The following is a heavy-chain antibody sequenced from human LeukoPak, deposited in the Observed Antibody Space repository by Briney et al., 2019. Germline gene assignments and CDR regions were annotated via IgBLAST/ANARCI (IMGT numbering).Heavy chain of an antibody. D-gene: IGHD1-7*01. Sequence: PGRSLRPSCAASGFTVSTNYISWVRQAPGKGLEWVSVIYSGGSTYYADSVKGRFTISRDNSKNTVYLQMNSLRAEDTAVYYCARERVFNWNYWFDYWGQGTLVIVSS. CDR1: GFTVSTNY. CDR2: IYSGGST. CDR3: ARERVFNWNYWFDY. J-gene: IGHJ4*02. V-gene: IGHV3-66*01.